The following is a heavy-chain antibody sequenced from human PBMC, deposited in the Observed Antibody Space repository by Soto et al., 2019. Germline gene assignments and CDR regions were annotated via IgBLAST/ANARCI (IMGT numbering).Heavy chain of an antibody. CDR2: ISSSSSTI. J-gene: IGHJ6*02. Sequence: PGGSLRLSCAASGFTFSSYSMNWVRQAPGKGLEWVSYISSSSSTIYYADSVKGRFTISRDNAKNSLYLQMNSLRDEDTAVYYCARDPNHIVVVPAAIYYYYGMDVWGQGTTVTVSS. D-gene: IGHD2-2*02. CDR3: ARDPNHIVVVPAAIYYYYGMDV. V-gene: IGHV3-48*02. CDR1: GFTFSSYS.